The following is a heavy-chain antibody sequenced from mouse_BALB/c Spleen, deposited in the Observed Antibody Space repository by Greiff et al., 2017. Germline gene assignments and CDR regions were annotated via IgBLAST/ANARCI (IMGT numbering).Heavy chain of an antibody. Sequence: EVMLVESGGGLVQPGGSRKLSCAASGFTFSSFGMHWVRQAPEKGLEWVAYISSGSSTIYYADTVKGRFTISRDNPKNTLFLQMTSLRSEDTAMYYCARSSYDHYFDYWGQGTTLTVSS. CDR3: ARSSYDHYFDY. V-gene: IGHV5-17*02. J-gene: IGHJ2*01. D-gene: IGHD2-3*01. CDR1: GFTFSSFG. CDR2: ISSGSSTI.